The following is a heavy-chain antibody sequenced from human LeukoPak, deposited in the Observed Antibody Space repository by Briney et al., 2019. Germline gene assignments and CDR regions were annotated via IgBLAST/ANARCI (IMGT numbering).Heavy chain of an antibody. J-gene: IGHJ6*03. CDR1: GFTLTDYY. CDR2: ISSSGDTI. V-gene: IGHV3-11*04. Sequence: PGGSLRLSCAASGFTLTDYYMSWIRQAPGKGLEWVSYISSSGDTIYYADSVKGRFTISRDNAKNSLYLQMNSLRAEDTAVYYCARVEDSSGYYWGNYYYYYYMDVWGKGTTVTVSS. CDR3: ARVEDSSGYYWGNYYYYYYMDV. D-gene: IGHD3-22*01.